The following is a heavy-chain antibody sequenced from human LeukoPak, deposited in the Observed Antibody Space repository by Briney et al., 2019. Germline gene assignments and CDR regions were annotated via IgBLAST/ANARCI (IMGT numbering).Heavy chain of an antibody. J-gene: IGHJ4*02. CDR3: TKDSSVPFGISD. Sequence: PGGSLRLSCAASGFTFSSYFWMHWVRQAPGKGLVWVSAIGGSGSNTYYADSVKGRFTISRDNSKSTLSLQMNSLRAEDTAVYYCTKDSSVPFGISDWGQGTLVTVSS. CDR1: GFTFSSYF. D-gene: IGHD2/OR15-2a*01. CDR2: IGGSGSNT. V-gene: IGHV3-23*01.